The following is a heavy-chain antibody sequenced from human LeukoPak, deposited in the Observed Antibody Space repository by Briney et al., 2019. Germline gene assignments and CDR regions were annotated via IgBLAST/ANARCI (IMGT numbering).Heavy chain of an antibody. Sequence: AASVKVSCKASGGTFSSYAISWVRQAPGQGLEWMGRIIPILGIANYAQKFQGRVTITADKSTSTAYMELSSLRSEDTAVYYCARGDREGYGMDVWGQGTTVTVSS. CDR2: IIPILGIA. CDR3: ARGDREGYGMDV. CDR1: GGTFSSYA. J-gene: IGHJ6*02. D-gene: IGHD2-21*01. V-gene: IGHV1-69*04.